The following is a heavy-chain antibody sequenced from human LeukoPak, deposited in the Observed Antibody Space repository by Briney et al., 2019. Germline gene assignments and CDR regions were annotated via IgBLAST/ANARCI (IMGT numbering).Heavy chain of an antibody. CDR3: AKSQNYYDSSGYCGY. CDR1: GFTFSSYG. CDR2: ISYDGSNK. J-gene: IGHJ4*02. V-gene: IGHV3-30*18. Sequence: PGRSLRLSCAASGFTFSSYGMHWVRQAPSKGLEWVAVISYDGSNKYYADSVKGRFTISRDNSKNTLYLQMNSLRAEDTAVYYCAKSQNYYDSSGYCGYWGQGTLVTVSS. D-gene: IGHD3-22*01.